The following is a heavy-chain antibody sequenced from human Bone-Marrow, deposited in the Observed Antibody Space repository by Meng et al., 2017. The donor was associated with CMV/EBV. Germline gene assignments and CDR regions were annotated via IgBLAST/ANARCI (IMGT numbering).Heavy chain of an antibody. CDR1: GFTFGDYA. J-gene: IGHJ3*02. CDR3: TRDSGPRHAFDI. V-gene: IGHV3-49*04. CDR2: IRSKAYGGTT. D-gene: IGHD2-15*01. Sequence: GESLKISCTASGFTFGDYAMSWVRQAPGKGLEWVGFIRSKAYGGTTEYAASVKGRFTISRDDSKSIAYLQMNSLKTKDTAVYDCTRDSGPRHAFDIWGQGTMVTVSS.